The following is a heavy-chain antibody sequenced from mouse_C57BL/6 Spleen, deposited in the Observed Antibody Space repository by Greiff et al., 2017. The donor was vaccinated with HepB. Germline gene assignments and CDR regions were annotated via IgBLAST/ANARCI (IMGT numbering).Heavy chain of an antibody. J-gene: IGHJ3*01. CDR1: GYTFTSYW. Sequence: VQLQQPGAELVKPGASVKLSCKASGYTFTSYWMHWVKQRPGQGLEWIGMINPNSGSTNYNEKFKSKATLTVDKSSSTAYMQLSSLTSEDSAVYYCARCYDSGCGFAYWGQGTLVTVSA. CDR3: ARCYDSGCGFAY. CDR2: INPNSGST. D-gene: IGHD1-1*01. V-gene: IGHV1-64*01.